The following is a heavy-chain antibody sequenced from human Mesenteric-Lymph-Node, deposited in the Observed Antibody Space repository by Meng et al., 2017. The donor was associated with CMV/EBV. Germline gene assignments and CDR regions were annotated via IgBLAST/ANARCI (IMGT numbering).Heavy chain of an antibody. CDR2: ISAYNGNT. Sequence: ASVKVSCKTSRDTFTNSYFHWVRQAPGQGLEWMGWISAYNGNTNYAQKFQDRITMTRDTPTTTAYMELRSLRSDDTAVYYCARDRVDIAAGLDVWGQGTTVTVSS. CDR1: RDTFTNSY. D-gene: IGHD6-13*01. CDR3: ARDRVDIAAGLDV. V-gene: IGHV1-18*04. J-gene: IGHJ6*02.